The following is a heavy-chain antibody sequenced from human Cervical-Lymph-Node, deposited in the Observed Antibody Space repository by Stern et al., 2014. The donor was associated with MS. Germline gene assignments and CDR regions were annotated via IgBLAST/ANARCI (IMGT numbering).Heavy chain of an antibody. J-gene: IGHJ6*02. CDR1: GGKFNVYA. CDR3: ARDGRHTNNYGLDV. CDR2: IIPIIGTA. Sequence: QVQLVQYGAEVKKPGSSVKVSCQASGGKFNVYAINWLRQAPGQGLEWMGGIIPIIGTANYAQKFQCRATITADESTRTSTMQLSSLRSNDTAVYYCARDGRHTNNYGLDVWGQGTTVTVSS. V-gene: IGHV1-69*01.